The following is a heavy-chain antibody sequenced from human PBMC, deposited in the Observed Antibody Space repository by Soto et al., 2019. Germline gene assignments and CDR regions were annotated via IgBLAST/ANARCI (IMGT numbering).Heavy chain of an antibody. CDR2: INPSGGTT. J-gene: IGHJ4*02. CDR3: AREVLIDLNYFDY. V-gene: IGHV1-46*01. D-gene: IGHD2-21*01. Sequence: ASVKVSCKASGYTFTNYHIHWVRQAPEDGPEWMGRINPSGGTTIYAQKFHGRVTMTRDTSTSTVYMELSSLRSEHTAVYYCAREVLIDLNYFDYWGQGALVTVSS. CDR1: GYTFTNYH.